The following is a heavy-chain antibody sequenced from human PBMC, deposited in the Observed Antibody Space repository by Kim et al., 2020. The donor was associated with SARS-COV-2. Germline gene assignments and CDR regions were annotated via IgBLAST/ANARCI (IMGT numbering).Heavy chain of an antibody. D-gene: IGHD1-1*01. CDR2: ISGSGGST. J-gene: IGHJ4*02. Sequence: GGSLRLSCAASGFPFSTYAMSWVRQAPGKGLEWVSAISGSGGSTYYTDSVKGRFTISRDNSKNTVYLQMNSLRAGDTAVYYCAKDRAGTTPYHFDYWGQGSLVTVSS. CDR3: AKDRAGTTPYHFDY. CDR1: GFPFSTYA. V-gene: IGHV3-23*01.